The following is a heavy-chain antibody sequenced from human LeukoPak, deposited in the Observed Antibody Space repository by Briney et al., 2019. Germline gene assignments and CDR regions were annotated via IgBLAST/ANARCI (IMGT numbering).Heavy chain of an antibody. Sequence: GGSLRLSCAASGFTFSSYAMHWVRQAPGKGLEWVAVISYDGSNKYYADSVKGRFTISRDNSKNTLYLQMNSLRAEDTAVYYCAKDAAHYYDSKGPMYYFDYWGQGTLVTVSS. V-gene: IGHV3-30-3*01. CDR1: GFTFSSYA. CDR2: ISYDGSNK. D-gene: IGHD3-22*01. CDR3: AKDAAHYYDSKGPMYYFDY. J-gene: IGHJ4*02.